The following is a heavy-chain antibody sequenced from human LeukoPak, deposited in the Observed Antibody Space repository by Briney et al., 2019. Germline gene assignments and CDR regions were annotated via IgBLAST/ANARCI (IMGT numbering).Heavy chain of an antibody. J-gene: IGHJ4*02. Sequence: GGSLRLSCAASGFTFSSYSMNWVRQAPEKGLKWVSSISSSSSYIYYADSVKGRFTISRDNAKNSLYLQMNSLRAEDTAVYYCAREKANYYGSGSYYNYFDYWGQGTLVTVSS. CDR1: GFTFSSYS. V-gene: IGHV3-21*01. CDR3: AREKANYYGSGSYYNYFDY. D-gene: IGHD3-10*01. CDR2: ISSSSSYI.